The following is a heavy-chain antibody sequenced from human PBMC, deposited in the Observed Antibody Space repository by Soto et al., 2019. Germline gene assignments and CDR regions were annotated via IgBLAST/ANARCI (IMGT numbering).Heavy chain of an antibody. CDR1: GFTFNNYA. CDR2: ISGSGYST. J-gene: IGHJ4*02. V-gene: IGHV3-23*01. Sequence: PGGSLRLSCAASGFTFNNYAMSWVRQTPGMGLEWVAIISGSGYSTVYAGSVKGRFTISRDKSRSTLLLQMNSLGVDDTAVYYCAKDLHSSGWYVIDYWGQGALVTVSS. CDR3: AKDLHSSGWYVIDY. D-gene: IGHD6-19*01.